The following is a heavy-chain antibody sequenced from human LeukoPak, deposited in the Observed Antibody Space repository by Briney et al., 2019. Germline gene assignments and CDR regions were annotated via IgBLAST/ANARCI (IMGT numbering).Heavy chain of an antibody. CDR1: GGSISSYY. CDR3: ARGRWELTDY. V-gene: IGHV4-59*01. Sequence: SETLSLTCTVSGGSISSYYWSWIRQPPGKGLEWIGYIYYSGSTNYNPSLKSRATISVDTSKNQFSLKLSSVTAADTAVYYCARGRWELTDYWGQGTLVTVSS. J-gene: IGHJ4*02. D-gene: IGHD3-10*01. CDR2: IYYSGST.